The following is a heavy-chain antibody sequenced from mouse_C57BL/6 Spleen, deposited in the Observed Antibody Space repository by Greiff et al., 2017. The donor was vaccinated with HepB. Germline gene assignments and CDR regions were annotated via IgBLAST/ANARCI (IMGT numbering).Heavy chain of an antibody. CDR1: GYTFTSYW. CDR3: AREGVDYHYFDY. D-gene: IGHD2-4*01. J-gene: IGHJ2*01. CDR2: INPSNGGT. V-gene: IGHV1-53*01. Sequence: VQLQQPGTELVKPGASVKLSCKASGYTFTSYWMHWVKQRPGQGLEWIGNINPSNGGTNYNEKFKSKATLPVDKSSSTAYMQLSSLTSEDSAVYYCAREGVDYHYFDYWGQGTTLTVSS.